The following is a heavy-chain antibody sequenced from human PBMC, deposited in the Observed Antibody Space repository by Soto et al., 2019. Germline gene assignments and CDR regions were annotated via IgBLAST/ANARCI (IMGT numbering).Heavy chain of an antibody. J-gene: IGHJ6*02. Sequence: LRLSCAASGFTFSSYWMSWVRQAPGKGLEWVANIKQDGSEKYYVDSVKGRFTISRDNAKNSLYLQMNSLRAEDTAVYYCARVDTAMKYYYGMDVWGQGTTVTVSS. V-gene: IGHV3-7*01. CDR1: GFTFSSYW. CDR2: IKQDGSEK. CDR3: ARVDTAMKYYYGMDV. D-gene: IGHD5-18*01.